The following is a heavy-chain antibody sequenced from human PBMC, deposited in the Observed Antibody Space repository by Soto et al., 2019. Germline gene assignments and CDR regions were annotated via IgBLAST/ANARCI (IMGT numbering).Heavy chain of an antibody. D-gene: IGHD3-16*02. CDR2: IYYSGST. V-gene: IGHV4-31*03. CDR3: ARSSMITFGGVIVRYYYYYYMDV. Sequence: QVQLQESGPGLVKPSQTLSLTCTVSGGSIRSGGYYWSWIRQHPGKGLEWIGYIYYSGSTYYNPSLKTRVTISVDTSKNQFSLKLSSVTAADTAVYYCARSSMITFGGVIVRYYYYYYMDVWGKGTTVTVSS. CDR1: GGSIRSGGYY. J-gene: IGHJ6*03.